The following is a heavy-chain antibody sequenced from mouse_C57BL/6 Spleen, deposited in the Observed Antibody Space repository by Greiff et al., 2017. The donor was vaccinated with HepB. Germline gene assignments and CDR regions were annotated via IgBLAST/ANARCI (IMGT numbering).Heavy chain of an antibody. V-gene: IGHV1-84*01. J-gene: IGHJ2*01. Sequence: LQESGPELVKPGASVKISCKASGYTFTDYYINWVKQRPGQGLEWIGWIYPGSGNTKYNEKFKGKATLTVDTSSSTAYMQLSSLTSEDSAVYFCARGAAYYSKEYFDYWGQGTTLTVSS. CDR1: GYTFTDYY. CDR2: IYPGSGNT. CDR3: ARGAAYYSKEYFDY. D-gene: IGHD2-5*01.